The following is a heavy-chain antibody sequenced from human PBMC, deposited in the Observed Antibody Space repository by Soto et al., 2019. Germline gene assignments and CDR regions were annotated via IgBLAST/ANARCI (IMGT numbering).Heavy chain of an antibody. V-gene: IGHV4-61*01. CDR2: IYYTGST. Sequence: PSETLSLTCTVSGGSVNTAPYHWSWIRQSPRSGLEWIGNIYYTGSTNYNPSFESRVAISLDTSNNQFSLRLTSLTAADTAVYFCARDHHSYYDTSGYYPYVDFWGQGTLVTVSS. CDR3: ARDHHSYYDTSGYYPYVDF. CDR1: GGSVNTAPYH. J-gene: IGHJ4*02. D-gene: IGHD3-22*01.